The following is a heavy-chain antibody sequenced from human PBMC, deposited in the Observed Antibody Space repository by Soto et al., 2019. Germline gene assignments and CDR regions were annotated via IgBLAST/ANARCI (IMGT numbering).Heavy chain of an antibody. CDR2: VFYTGTT. V-gene: IGHV4-59*01. D-gene: IGHD4-17*01. Sequence: QVHLQESGPGLVKPSETLSLFCNVSGGSMNNNYWSWIRQAPGKGLEWIGYVFYTGTTNYNPSLKSRFTXXXXXXXXXXXXXXXXXXXXXXXXXXXXXXXXVTRFDQWGQGTRVTVS. CDR3: XXXXXVTRFDQ. CDR1: GGSMNNNY. J-gene: IGHJ4*02.